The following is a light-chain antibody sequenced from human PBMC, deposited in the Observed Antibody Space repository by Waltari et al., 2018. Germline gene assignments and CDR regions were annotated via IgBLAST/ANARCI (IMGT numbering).Light chain of an antibody. J-gene: IGLJ3*02. CDR2: NDD. V-gene: IGLV1-44*01. CDR3: AAWDDRLNGVV. Sequence: QSVLTQPPSASGTPGQRVTISCSGSRSNIGSRTVNWYQHLPGTAPKILIYNDDERPSGVPDRFSGSKSDTSASLGISGLQSEDEADYYCAAWDDRLNGVVFGGGTKLTVL. CDR1: RSNIGSRT.